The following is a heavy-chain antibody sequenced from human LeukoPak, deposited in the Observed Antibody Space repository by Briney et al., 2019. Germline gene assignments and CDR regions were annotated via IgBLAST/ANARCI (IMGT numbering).Heavy chain of an antibody. V-gene: IGHV3-30*19. CDR2: ISYDGSNK. D-gene: IGHD4-17*01. CDR1: GFTFSSYG. Sequence: SLRLSCAASGFTFSSYGMHWVRQAPGKGLEWVAVISYDGSNKYYADSVKGRFTISRDNSKNTLYLQMNSLRAEDTAVYYCARAGTVTTNHDAFDIWGQGTMVTVSS. J-gene: IGHJ3*02. CDR3: ARAGTVTTNHDAFDI.